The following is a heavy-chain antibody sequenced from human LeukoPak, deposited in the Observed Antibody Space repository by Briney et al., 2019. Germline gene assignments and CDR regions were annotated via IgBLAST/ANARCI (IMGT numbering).Heavy chain of an antibody. CDR1: GGSISSSSYY. Sequence: SETLSLTCTVSGGSISSSSYYWGWIRQPPGKGLEWIGSIYYSGSTHYNPSLKSRVTISVDTSKNQFSLKLSSVTAADTAVYYCARDEYCSSTSCFDWFDPWGQGTLVTVSS. D-gene: IGHD2-2*01. J-gene: IGHJ5*02. CDR3: ARDEYCSSTSCFDWFDP. V-gene: IGHV4-39*07. CDR2: IYYSGST.